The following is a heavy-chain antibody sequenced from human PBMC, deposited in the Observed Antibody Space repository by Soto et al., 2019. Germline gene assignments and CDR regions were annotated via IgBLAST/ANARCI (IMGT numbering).Heavy chain of an antibody. J-gene: IGHJ6*02. Sequence: QLQLQESGSGLIKPSQTLSLTCAVSGGSISTSDYTWSWIRQPPGRGLEWIGSVYHSGATHYMPSLKHRLTMALDKSKNQFSLDLTSVTAADTAVYYCVRERTIFGVAPGGGVDVWGQGTTVTVSS. CDR2: VYHSGAT. CDR1: GGSISTSDYT. D-gene: IGHD3-3*01. V-gene: IGHV4-30-2*01. CDR3: VRERTIFGVAPGGGVDV.